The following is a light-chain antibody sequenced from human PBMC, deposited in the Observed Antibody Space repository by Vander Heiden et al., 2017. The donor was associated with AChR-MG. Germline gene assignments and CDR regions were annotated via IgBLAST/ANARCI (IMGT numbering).Light chain of an antibody. J-gene: IGLJ2*01. V-gene: IGLV2-14*03. CDR1: SSEVGANNH. CDR2: DVS. Sequence: QYALTQPASASGSPGQSITTSGTGASSEVGANNHVSWYQQHPGKAPILMIYDVSKRPSGVSNRFSGCKSGNTASLTISWLQAEDEAYYYCSAYTSSSTFIGGGTKLTVL. CDR3: SAYTSSSTF.